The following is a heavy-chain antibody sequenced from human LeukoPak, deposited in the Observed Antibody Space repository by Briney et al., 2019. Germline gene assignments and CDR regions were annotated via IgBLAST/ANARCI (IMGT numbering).Heavy chain of an antibody. Sequence: GGSLRLSCAASGFTFSSYWMSWVRQAPGKGLEWVANIKQDGSEKYYVDSVKGRFTISRGNAKNSLYLQMNSLRAEDTAVYYCARDTRYPPWGYYYYMDVWGKGTTVTISS. V-gene: IGHV3-7*01. CDR1: GFTFSSYW. J-gene: IGHJ6*03. CDR3: ARDTRYPPWGYYYYMDV. CDR2: IKQDGSEK. D-gene: IGHD3-16*01.